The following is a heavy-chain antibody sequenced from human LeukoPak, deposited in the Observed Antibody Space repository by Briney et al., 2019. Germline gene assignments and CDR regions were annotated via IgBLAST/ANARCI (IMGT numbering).Heavy chain of an antibody. Sequence: ASVKVSCKASGYTFTSKGISWVRQAPGQGLEWMGWISAYNGNTNYAQNLQGRVTMTTDTSTSTAYLELRSLRSDDTAISYCARDELLWFGDFDYWGRGTLVTVSS. D-gene: IGHD3-10*01. CDR1: GYTFTSKG. CDR3: ARDELLWFGDFDY. V-gene: IGHV1-18*01. J-gene: IGHJ4*02. CDR2: ISAYNGNT.